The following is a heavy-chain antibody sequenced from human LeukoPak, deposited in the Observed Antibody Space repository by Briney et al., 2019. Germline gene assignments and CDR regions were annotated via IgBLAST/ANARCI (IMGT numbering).Heavy chain of an antibody. Sequence: GDSVKVSCKAAGYTFIDYYMHWVRQAPGQRLEWMGRIIPILGIANYAQKFQGRVTITADKSTGTAYMELSSLRSEDTAVYYCARGGRAAAGLDYWGQGTLVTVSS. CDR1: GYTFIDYY. CDR3: ARGGRAAAGLDY. CDR2: IIPILGIA. D-gene: IGHD6-13*01. V-gene: IGHV1-69*02. J-gene: IGHJ4*02.